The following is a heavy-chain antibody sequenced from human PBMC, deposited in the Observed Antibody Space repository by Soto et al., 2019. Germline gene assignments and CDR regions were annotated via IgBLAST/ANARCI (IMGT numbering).Heavy chain of an antibody. J-gene: IGHJ6*02. Sequence: GGSLRLSCAASGFTFSSYSMNWVRQAPGKGLEWVSSISSSSSYIYYADSVKGRFTISRDNAKNSLYLQMNSLRAEDTAVYYCARSSGGSGKLWNYYGMDVWGQGTTVNVSS. CDR3: ARSSGGSGKLWNYYGMDV. CDR1: GFTFSSYS. D-gene: IGHD3-10*01. V-gene: IGHV3-21*06. CDR2: ISSSSSYI.